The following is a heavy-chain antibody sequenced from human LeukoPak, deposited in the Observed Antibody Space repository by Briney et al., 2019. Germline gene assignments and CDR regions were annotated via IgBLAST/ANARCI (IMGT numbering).Heavy chain of an antibody. V-gene: IGHV3-30*18. J-gene: IGHJ4*02. Sequence: GGSLRLSCAASGFTFSSYGMHWVRQAPGKGLEWVAVISYDGSNKYYADSVKGRFTISRDNSKNTLYLQMNSLRAEDTAVYYWAKDQGYSGYDWGGFDYWGQGTLVTVSS. D-gene: IGHD5-12*01. CDR3: AKDQGYSGYDWGGFDY. CDR2: ISYDGSNK. CDR1: GFTFSSYG.